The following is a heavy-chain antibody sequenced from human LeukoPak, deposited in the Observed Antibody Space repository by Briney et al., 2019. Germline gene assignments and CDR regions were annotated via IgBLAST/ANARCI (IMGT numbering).Heavy chain of an antibody. J-gene: IGHJ6*03. CDR1: GFSFSNYA. V-gene: IGHV3-23*01. CDR3: AKSHRPSKSYYMDV. CDR2: IGATGAHT. Sequence: PGGSLRLSCAASGFSFSNYAMSWVRQAPGKGLEFVSAIGATGAHTYYADSVKGRFTISRDNSKSTMYLQMDSLRAEDTAVYYCAKSHRPSKSYYMDVWGQGTMVTVSS.